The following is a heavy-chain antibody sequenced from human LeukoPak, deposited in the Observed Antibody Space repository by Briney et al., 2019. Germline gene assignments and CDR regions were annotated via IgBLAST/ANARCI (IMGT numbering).Heavy chain of an antibody. Sequence: GGSLRLSCAAPGFTFSTYGMHWVRQAPGKGLEWVAFMRYDGSNKYYADSVKGRFTISRDNSKNTLYLQMNSLRTEDTALYYCANGYCSSTTCYDYYYMDVWGKGTTVTISS. CDR3: ANGYCSSTTCYDYYYMDV. J-gene: IGHJ6*03. CDR1: GFTFSTYG. D-gene: IGHD2-2*03. CDR2: MRYDGSNK. V-gene: IGHV3-30*02.